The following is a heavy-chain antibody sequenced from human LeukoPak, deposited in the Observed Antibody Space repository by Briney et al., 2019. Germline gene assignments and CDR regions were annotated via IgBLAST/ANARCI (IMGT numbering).Heavy chain of an antibody. CDR1: GITLSNYG. Sequence: PGGSLRLSCAVSGITLSNYGMTWVRQAPGKGLEWVAGLSGSGGSTNYADSVKGRFTISRDNAKNTLYLQMNSLRAEDTAVYFCAKRGVVIRVILVGFHKEAYYFDSWGQGVLVTVSP. J-gene: IGHJ4*02. D-gene: IGHD3-22*01. CDR2: LSGSGGST. V-gene: IGHV3-23*01. CDR3: AKRGVVIRVILVGFHKEAYYFDS.